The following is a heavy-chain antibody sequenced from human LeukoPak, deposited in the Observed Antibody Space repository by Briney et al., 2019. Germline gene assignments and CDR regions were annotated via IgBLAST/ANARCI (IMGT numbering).Heavy chain of an antibody. CDR1: GGSLSNYG. CDR3: ARANVSSGYLFDI. Sequence: SVKVSCKASGGSLSNYGINWVRQAHGQGLEWMGRIIPILGIANYAQKFQGRVTIIADKSTGTTYMDLSSLRSEDTAVYYCARANVSSGYLFDIWGQGTMVTVSS. J-gene: IGHJ3*02. CDR2: IIPILGIA. D-gene: IGHD3-22*01. V-gene: IGHV1-69*04.